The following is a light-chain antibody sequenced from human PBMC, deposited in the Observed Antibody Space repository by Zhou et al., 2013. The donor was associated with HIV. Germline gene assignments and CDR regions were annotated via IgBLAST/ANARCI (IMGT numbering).Light chain of an antibody. CDR3: QSYDSSLSVV. CDR1: SSNIGAGYD. Sequence: QSVLTQPPSVSGAPGQRVTISCTGSSSNIGAGYDVHWYQQLPGTAPKLLIYVNNNRPSGVPDRFSGSKSGTSASLAITGLQAEDEADYYCQSYDSSLSVVFG. V-gene: IGLV1-40*01. J-gene: IGLJ1*01. CDR2: VNN.